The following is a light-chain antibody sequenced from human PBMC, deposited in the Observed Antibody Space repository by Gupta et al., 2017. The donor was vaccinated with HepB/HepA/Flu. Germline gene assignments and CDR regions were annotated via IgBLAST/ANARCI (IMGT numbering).Light chain of an antibody. V-gene: IGLV10-54*04. CDR1: SNDVCNQG. Sequence: QAGLTQPPSVSKGLRQTATLTCTGNSNDVCNQGAIWLQQHQGHPPKLLSYRNNQRPSGISERFSTSRSGNTTSLTITRLQPEDEAVYYCSTWDSSLRAVVFGGGTKLTVL. CDR2: RNN. CDR3: STWDSSLRAVV. J-gene: IGLJ2*01.